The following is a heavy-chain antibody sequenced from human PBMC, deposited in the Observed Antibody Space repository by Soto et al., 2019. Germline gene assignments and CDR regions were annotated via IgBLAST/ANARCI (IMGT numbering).Heavy chain of an antibody. CDR3: ASPWGLEGDAFDI. V-gene: IGHV1-69*02. Sequence: ASVKVSCKASGGTFSSYTISWVRQAPGQGLEWMGRIIPILGIANYPQKFQGRVTITADKSTSTAYMELNSLRSEDSAVYCCASPWGLEGDAFDIWGQGTMVTVSS. CDR1: GGTFSSYT. CDR2: IIPILGIA. J-gene: IGHJ3*02. D-gene: IGHD1-26*01.